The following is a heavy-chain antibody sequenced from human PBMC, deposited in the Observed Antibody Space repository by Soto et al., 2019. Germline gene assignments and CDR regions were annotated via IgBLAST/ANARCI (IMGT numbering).Heavy chain of an antibody. D-gene: IGHD2-21*01. CDR2: ISSSSSTI. CDR1: GFTFSSYS. CDR3: ARGARAYSPNWFDP. V-gene: IGHV3-48*02. Sequence: GGSLRLSCAASGFTFSSYSMNWVRQAPGKGLEWVSYISSSSSTIYYADSVKGRLTISRDNAKNSLYLQMNSLRDEDTAVYYCARGARAYSPNWFDPWGQGTLVTVSS. J-gene: IGHJ5*02.